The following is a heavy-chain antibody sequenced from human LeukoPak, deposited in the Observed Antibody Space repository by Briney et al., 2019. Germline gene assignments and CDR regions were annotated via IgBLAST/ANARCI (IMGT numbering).Heavy chain of an antibody. CDR1: GFTFSDYY. Sequence: GGSLRLSCAASGFTFSDYYMSWIRQAPGKGLEWVSYISSSGSTIYYADSVKGRFTISRDNAKNSLYLQMNSLRAEDTAVYYCAKDQMAGSSLDYWGHGTLVTVSS. J-gene: IGHJ4*01. D-gene: IGHD3-10*01. CDR2: ISSSGSTI. V-gene: IGHV3-11*04. CDR3: AKDQMAGSSLDY.